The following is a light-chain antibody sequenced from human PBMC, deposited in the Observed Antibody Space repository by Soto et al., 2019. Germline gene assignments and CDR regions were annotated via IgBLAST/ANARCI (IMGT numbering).Light chain of an antibody. V-gene: IGKV1-5*03. CDR3: QHYNSYSLT. CDR1: QSISSW. CDR2: EAS. J-gene: IGKJ4*01. Sequence: DIQMTQSPSTLSASLGDRVTITCRASQSISSWLAWYQQKPGEAPNLLIYEASSLESGVPSRFSGSGSGTEFTLTISRLQPEDFATYYCQHYNSYSLTFGGGTRVEIK.